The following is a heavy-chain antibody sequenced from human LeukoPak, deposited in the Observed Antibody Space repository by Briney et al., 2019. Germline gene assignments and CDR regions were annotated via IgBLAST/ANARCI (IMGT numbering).Heavy chain of an antibody. D-gene: IGHD6-13*01. Sequence: ASVKVSCKASGCTFTGYYMHWVRQAPGQGLEWMGRINPNSGGTNYAQKFQGRVTMTRDTSISTAYMELSRLRSDDTAVYYCARGSSWYDYYYYMDVWGKGTTVTVSS. CDR3: ARGSSWYDYYYYMDV. J-gene: IGHJ6*03. V-gene: IGHV1-2*06. CDR2: INPNSGGT. CDR1: GCTFTGYY.